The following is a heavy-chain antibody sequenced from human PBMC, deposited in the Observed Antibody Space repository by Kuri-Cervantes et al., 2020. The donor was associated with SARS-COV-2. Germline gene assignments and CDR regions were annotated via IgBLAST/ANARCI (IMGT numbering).Heavy chain of an antibody. V-gene: IGHV3-21*01. J-gene: IGHJ6*03. CDR3: AREDYDFWRSPYYYYMDV. CDR2: ISSSSSYI. D-gene: IGHD3-3*01. Sequence: GGSLRLSCAASGFTFSSYSMNWVRQAPGKGLEWVSSISSSSSYIYYADSEKGRFTISRDNAKNSLYLQMNSLRAEDTAVYYCAREDYDFWRSPYYYYMDVWGKGTTVTVSS. CDR1: GFTFSSYS.